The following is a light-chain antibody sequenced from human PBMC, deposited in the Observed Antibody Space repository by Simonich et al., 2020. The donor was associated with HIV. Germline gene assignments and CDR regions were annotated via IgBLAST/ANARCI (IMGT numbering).Light chain of an antibody. J-gene: IGKJ1*01. V-gene: IGKV1-9*01. CDR1: QGISSY. CDR3: QQYNSYSPWT. CDR2: AAS. Sequence: DIQLTQSPSFLSASVGDRVTITCRASQGISSYLAWYQQKPGKAPKLLIYAASTLQSGVPSRFSGSGSVTEFTLTISSLQPEDFATYYCQQYNSYSPWTFGQGTKVEIK.